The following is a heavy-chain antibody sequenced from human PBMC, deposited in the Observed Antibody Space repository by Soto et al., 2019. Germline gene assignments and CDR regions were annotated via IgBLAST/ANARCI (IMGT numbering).Heavy chain of an antibody. J-gene: IGHJ4*02. Sequence: GGSLRLSCAASGFIFDNAWMSWVRQAPGKGLEWVGRIKSKSEGETTDYAAPVKGRFTISRDASKHTLYLQMNSLKIEDTAVYYCTTRITTMTSYWGQGTLVTVSS. CDR2: IKSKSEGETT. CDR3: TTRITTMTSY. V-gene: IGHV3-15*01. CDR1: GFIFDNAW. D-gene: IGHD3-9*01.